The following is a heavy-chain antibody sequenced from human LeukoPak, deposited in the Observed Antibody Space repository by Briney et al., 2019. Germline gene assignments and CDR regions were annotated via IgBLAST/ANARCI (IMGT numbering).Heavy chain of an antibody. CDR3: ARGADGVSSNSRGWFDP. CDR2: INSDGSRT. CDR1: GFTFNRYW. D-gene: IGHD2-8*01. J-gene: IGHJ5*02. V-gene: IGHV3-74*01. Sequence: GGSLRLSCVASGFTFNRYWMHWVRQVPGKGLVWVSRINSDGSRTNYVDSAKGRFTISRDNARNSLYLQMNTLRAEDTAVYSCARGADGVSSNSRGWFDPWGQGTLVTVSS.